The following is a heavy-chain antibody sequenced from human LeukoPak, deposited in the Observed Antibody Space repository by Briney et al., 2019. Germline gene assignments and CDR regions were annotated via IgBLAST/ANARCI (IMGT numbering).Heavy chain of an antibody. CDR1: GYTFASYG. J-gene: IGHJ4*02. D-gene: IGHD2-21*02. CDR3: ARDQHIVVVTAILDY. CDR2: ISAYNGNT. Sequence: ASVNVSCKASGYTFASYGISWERQAPGQGLEWMGWISAYNGNTNYAQKLQGRVTMTTDTSTSTAYMELRSLRSDDTAVYYCARDQHIVVVTAILDYWGQGTLVTVSS. V-gene: IGHV1-18*01.